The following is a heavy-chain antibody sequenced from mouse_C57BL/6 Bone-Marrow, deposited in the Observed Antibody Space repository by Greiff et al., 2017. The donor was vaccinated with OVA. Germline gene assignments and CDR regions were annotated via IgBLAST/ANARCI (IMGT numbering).Heavy chain of an antibody. Sequence: QVQLQQSGAELVRPGTSVKVSCKASGYAFTNYLIEWVKQRPGQGLEWIGVINPGSGGTNYNEKFKGKATLTADKSSSTAYMQLSSLTYEDSAVYFCAREGFDYWGQGTTLTVSS. J-gene: IGHJ2*01. CDR3: AREGFDY. CDR2: INPGSGGT. CDR1: GYAFTNYL. V-gene: IGHV1-54*01.